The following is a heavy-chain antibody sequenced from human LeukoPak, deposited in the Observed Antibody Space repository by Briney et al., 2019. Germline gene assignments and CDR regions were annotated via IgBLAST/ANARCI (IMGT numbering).Heavy chain of an antibody. CDR1: GVTISCCG. CDR2: ISSSSTYI. J-gene: IGHJ4*02. Sequence: PGGSLRLSCAASGVTISCCGMHWVRQAPGKGLEWVSFISSSSTYIYYADSLKGRFTISRDNAKNSLYLQMNSLRAEDTAVYYCARDGVAELMSALDYWGQGILVTVSS. CDR3: ARDGVAELMSALDY. V-gene: IGHV3-21*06. D-gene: IGHD1-26*01.